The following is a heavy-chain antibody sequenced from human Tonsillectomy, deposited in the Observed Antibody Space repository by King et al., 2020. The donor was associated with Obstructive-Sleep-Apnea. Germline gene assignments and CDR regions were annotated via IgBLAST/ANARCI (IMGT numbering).Heavy chain of an antibody. V-gene: IGHV4-34*01. CDR3: ARGSGAAAVNWFDP. J-gene: IGHJ5*02. Sequence: QVQLQQWGAGLLKPSETLSLTCAVYGGSFSDYYWSWIRQPPGKGLEWIGEINHSGSTNYNPSLKSRVTISADTSNNQFSLKLSSVTAADSAVYYCARGSGAAAVNWFDPWGQGTLVTVSS. CDR2: INHSGST. CDR1: GGSFSDYY. D-gene: IGHD6-13*01.